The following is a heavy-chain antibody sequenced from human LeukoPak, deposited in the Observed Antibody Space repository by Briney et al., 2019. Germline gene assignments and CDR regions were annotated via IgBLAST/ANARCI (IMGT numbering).Heavy chain of an antibody. CDR2: ISGSGGST. CDR1: GFTFGSCW. J-gene: IGHJ4*02. V-gene: IGHV3-23*01. Sequence: PGGSLGLSCAASGFTFGSCWMNWVRQTPGKGLEWVSAISGSGGSTYYADSVKGRFTISRDNSKNTLYLQMNSLRAEDTAVYYCSIGPQRYCSGGYCYGDYWGQGTLVTVSS. CDR3: SIGPQRYCSGGYCYGDY. D-gene: IGHD2-15*01.